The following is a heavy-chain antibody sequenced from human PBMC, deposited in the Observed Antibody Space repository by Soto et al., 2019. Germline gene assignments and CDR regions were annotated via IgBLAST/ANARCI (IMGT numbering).Heavy chain of an antibody. CDR2: IYSGGST. CDR3: ARDLEAAGTTGSSGFDP. CDR1: GFTVSSNY. V-gene: IGHV3-66*01. Sequence: PGGSLRLSCAASGFTVSSNYMSWVRQAPGKGLEWVSVIYSGGSTYYADSVKGRFTISRDNSKNTLYLQMNSLRAEDTAVYYCARDLEAAGTTGSSGFDPWGQGTLVTVSS. J-gene: IGHJ5*02. D-gene: IGHD6-13*01.